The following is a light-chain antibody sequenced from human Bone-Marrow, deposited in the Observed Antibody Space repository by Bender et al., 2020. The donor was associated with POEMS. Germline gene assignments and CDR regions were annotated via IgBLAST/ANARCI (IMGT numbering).Light chain of an antibody. CDR2: INN. J-gene: IGLJ3*02. CDR1: SSNIGTNP. V-gene: IGLV1-44*01. CDR3: AAWDDSLNGWV. Sequence: QSVLTQPPSASGTPGQRVTIPCSGSSSNIGTNPVNWYQQLPGTAPKLLIYINNQRPSGVPDRFSGSQSGTSASLAISGLQSEDEADYYCAAWDDSLNGWVFGGGTKLTVL.